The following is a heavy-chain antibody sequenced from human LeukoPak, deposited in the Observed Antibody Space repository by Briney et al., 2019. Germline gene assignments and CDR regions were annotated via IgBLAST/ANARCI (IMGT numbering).Heavy chain of an antibody. Sequence: SGPTLVKPTQTLTLTCTFSGFSLSTSGVGVGWIRQPPGKALEWLALIYWNDDKRYSPSLMSRLTITKDTSKNQVVLTMTNMDPVDTATYYCAHRQAYGDYLKWGQGTLVTVSS. CDR2: IYWNDDK. D-gene: IGHD4-17*01. CDR1: GFSLSTSGVG. CDR3: AHRQAYGDYLK. J-gene: IGHJ4*02. V-gene: IGHV2-5*01.